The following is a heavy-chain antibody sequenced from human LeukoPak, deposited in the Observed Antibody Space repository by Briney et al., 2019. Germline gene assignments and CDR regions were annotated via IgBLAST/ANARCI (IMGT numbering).Heavy chain of an antibody. CDR1: GGTFTSYA. CDR3: AILQGYSSSSAWFDP. D-gene: IGHD6-6*01. V-gene: IGHV1-69*04. CDR2: IIPIFGIA. J-gene: IGHJ5*02. Sequence: GSSVKVSCKASGGTFTSYAIRWVRQAPGQGLEWMGRIIPIFGIANYAQKFQGRVTITADKSTSTAYMELSSLRSEDTAVYYCAILQGYSSSSAWFDPWGQGTLVTVSS.